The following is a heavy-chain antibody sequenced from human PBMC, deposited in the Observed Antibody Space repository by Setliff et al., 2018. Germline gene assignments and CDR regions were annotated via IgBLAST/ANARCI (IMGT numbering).Heavy chain of an antibody. D-gene: IGHD2-2*01. CDR3: ARDGSIEVGPGTNQELDV. CDR1: GVTFTSYA. Sequence: HPGGSLRLSCAAAGVTFTSYAMAWVRQAAGKGLEWVATIKHDGTYTYYVDSVKGRFAVSRDNTNNSMYLQMSSLGTDDTAVYYCARDGSIEVGPGTNQELDVWGTGTTVTVSS. CDR2: IKHDGTYT. V-gene: IGHV3-7*03. J-gene: IGHJ6*04.